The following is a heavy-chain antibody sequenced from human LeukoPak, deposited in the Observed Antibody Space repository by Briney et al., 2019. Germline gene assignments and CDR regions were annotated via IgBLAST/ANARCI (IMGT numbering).Heavy chain of an antibody. V-gene: IGHV3-7*01. D-gene: IGHD5-18*01. J-gene: IGHJ4*02. CDR3: ARDLGGYSYGLDY. CDR1: GFTFSSSW. CDR2: IKQDGSEK. Sequence: GGSLRLSCAASGFTFSSSWMSWVRQAPGKGLEWVANIKQDGSEKYYVDSVKGRFTISRDNAKNSLYLQMNSLRAEDTAVYYCARDLGGYSYGLDYWGQGTLVTVSS.